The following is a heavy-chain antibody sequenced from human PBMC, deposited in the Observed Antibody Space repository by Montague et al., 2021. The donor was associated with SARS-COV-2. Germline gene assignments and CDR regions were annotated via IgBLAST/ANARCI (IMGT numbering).Heavy chain of an antibody. Sequence: SETLSLTCTVSGGSISSYYWSWIRQPPGKGLEWIGYMYYSGSTNYNPSLKSRVTLSVDTSKNQFSLKLSSVTAADTAVCYCARDCDYWGQGTLVTVSS. V-gene: IGHV4-59*13. CDR2: MYYSGST. CDR3: ARDCDY. J-gene: IGHJ4*02. CDR1: GGSISSYY.